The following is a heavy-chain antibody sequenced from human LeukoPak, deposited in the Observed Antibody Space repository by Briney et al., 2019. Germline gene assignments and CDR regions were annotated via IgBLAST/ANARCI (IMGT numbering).Heavy chain of an antibody. Sequence: GGSLRLSCAASGFTFSDYYMSWIRQAPGKGLEWVSYISSSGSTIYYADSVKGRFTISRDNAKNSLYLQMNSLRAEDTAVYYCARDTPSGSYSPFFDYWGQGTLVTVSS. J-gene: IGHJ4*02. CDR1: GFTFSDYY. CDR3: ARDTPSGSYSPFFDY. CDR2: ISSSGSTI. D-gene: IGHD1-26*01. V-gene: IGHV3-11*04.